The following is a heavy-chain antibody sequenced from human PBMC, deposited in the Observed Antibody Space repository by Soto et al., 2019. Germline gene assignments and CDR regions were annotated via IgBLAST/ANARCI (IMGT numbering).Heavy chain of an antibody. CDR3: ARVQNYYGSGSYYKVLWFDP. CDR1: GGSISSGGYS. D-gene: IGHD3-10*01. J-gene: IGHJ5*02. Sequence: SETLSLTCAVSGGSISSGGYSWSWIRQPPGKGLEWIGYIYHSGSTYYNPSLKSRVTISVDWSKNQFSLKLSSVTAADTAVYYCARVQNYYGSGSYYKVLWFDPWGQGTLVTVSS. CDR2: IYHSGST. V-gene: IGHV4-30-2*01.